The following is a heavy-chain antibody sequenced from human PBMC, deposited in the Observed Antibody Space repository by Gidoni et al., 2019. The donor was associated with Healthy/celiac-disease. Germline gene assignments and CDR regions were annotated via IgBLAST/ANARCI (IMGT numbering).Heavy chain of an antibody. V-gene: IGHV1-69*01. CDR1: GAPFSSDA. J-gene: IGHJ2*01. CDR3: ASPDHGYSYGSYWYFDL. Sequence: QVQLVQSGAEVKKPGSSVKVSCKASGAPFSSDAISWVRQAPGQGLEWMGGIIPIFGTANYAQKFQGRVTITADESTSTAYMELSSLRSEDTAVYYCASPDHGYSYGSYWYFDLWGRGTLVTVSS. D-gene: IGHD5-18*01. CDR2: IIPIFGTA.